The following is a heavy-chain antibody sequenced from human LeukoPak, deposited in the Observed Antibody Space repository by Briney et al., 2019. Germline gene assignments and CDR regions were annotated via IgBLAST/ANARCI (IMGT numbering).Heavy chain of an antibody. V-gene: IGHV3-74*01. CDR3: AREYGSGSYFHYYYMDV. CDR2: IKTDGSRT. D-gene: IGHD3-10*01. CDR1: GFTFSSYW. Sequence: GGSLRLSCAASGFTFSSYWMHWVRQAPGKGLVWVSRIKTDGSRTTYADSVKGRFTISRDNAKNTLYLQMNSLRAEDTAVYYCAREYGSGSYFHYYYMDVWGKGTTVTISS. J-gene: IGHJ6*03.